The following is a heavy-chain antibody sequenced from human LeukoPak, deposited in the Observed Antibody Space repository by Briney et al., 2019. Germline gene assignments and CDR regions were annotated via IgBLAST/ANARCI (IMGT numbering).Heavy chain of an antibody. CDR2: ISGGSSYT. D-gene: IGHD3-22*01. Sequence: GGSLRLSCAASGFTFSDYYMTWIRQAPGKGLEWVSYISGGSSYTNYADSVKGRFTISRDNAKNSLYLQMNSLRAEDTAVYYCARDDPGYYYDSSGYLNFDYWGQGTLVTVSS. CDR1: GFTFSDYY. V-gene: IGHV3-11*05. CDR3: ARDDPGYYYDSSGYLNFDY. J-gene: IGHJ4*02.